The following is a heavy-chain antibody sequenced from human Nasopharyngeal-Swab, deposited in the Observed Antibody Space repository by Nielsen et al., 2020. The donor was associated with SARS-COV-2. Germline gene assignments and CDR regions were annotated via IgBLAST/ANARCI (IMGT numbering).Heavy chain of an antibody. CDR2: ILPIVGTP. V-gene: IGHV1-69*13. CDR1: GGPFSTNA. D-gene: IGHD1-1*01. CDR3: ARDLEGAEASDY. J-gene: IGHJ4*02. Sequence: SVKVSCKVSGGPFSTNAISWVRQAPGQGLEWMGGILPIVGTPNYSQKFQGRVTITADELTRTAYMELSILTSEDTAVYYCARDLEGAEASDYWGQGTLVTVSS.